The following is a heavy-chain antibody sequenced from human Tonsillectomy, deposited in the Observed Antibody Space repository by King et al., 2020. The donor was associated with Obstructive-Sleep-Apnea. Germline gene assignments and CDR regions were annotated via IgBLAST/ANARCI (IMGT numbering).Heavy chain of an antibody. D-gene: IGHD6-13*01. J-gene: IGHJ5*02. Sequence: VQLQQWGAGLLKPSETLSLTCTVFGGSFSDYYWSWIRQPPGKGLERIGEINHSGSTNYNSSLKSRVTISVDTSKNQFSLKLNSVTAADTAVYYCARGSGAASINWFDPWGQGTLVTVSS. CDR1: GGSFSDYY. CDR2: INHSGST. V-gene: IGHV4-34*01. CDR3: ARGSGAASINWFDP.